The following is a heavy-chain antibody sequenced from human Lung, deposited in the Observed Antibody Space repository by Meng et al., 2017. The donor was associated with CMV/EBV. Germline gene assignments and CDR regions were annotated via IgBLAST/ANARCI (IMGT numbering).Heavy chain of an antibody. Sequence: QVQLFQSGAEVRKPGASLMVSCKASGSTFTGYYMYWVRQAPGQGLEGMGWINPNSGGTNYAPKFQGRVTMTRDTSISTAYMELSRLRSDDTAVYYCARDRQLVLDSWGQGTLVTVSS. D-gene: IGHD6-6*01. CDR1: GSTFTGYY. CDR2: INPNSGGT. J-gene: IGHJ4*02. V-gene: IGHV1-2*02. CDR3: ARDRQLVLDS.